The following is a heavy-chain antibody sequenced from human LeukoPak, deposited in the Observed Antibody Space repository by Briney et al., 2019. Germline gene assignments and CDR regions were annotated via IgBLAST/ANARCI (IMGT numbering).Heavy chain of an antibody. D-gene: IGHD6-13*01. V-gene: IGHV4-59*08. CDR2: IYYSGST. CDR1: GGSISSYY. Sequence: SETLSLTCAVSGGSISSYYWSWIRQPPGRGLEWIGYIYYSGSTNYNPSLKSRVTISVDTSKNQLSLKLSSVTAADTAVYYCATYPAAGKKYFQHWGQGTLVTVSS. CDR3: ATYPAAGKKYFQH. J-gene: IGHJ1*01.